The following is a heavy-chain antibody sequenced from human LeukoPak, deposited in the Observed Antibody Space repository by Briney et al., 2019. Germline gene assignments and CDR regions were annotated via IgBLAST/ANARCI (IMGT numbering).Heavy chain of an antibody. J-gene: IGHJ5*02. CDR2: IRSKANSYAT. CDR1: GFTFSSYG. CDR3: TRTPYSGTEP. Sequence: GGSLRLSCAASGFTFSSYGMHWVHQASGKGLEWVGRIRSKANSYATAYAASVKGRFTISRDDSKNTAYLQMNSLKTEDTAVYYCTRTPYSGTEPWGQGTLVTVSS. V-gene: IGHV3-73*01. D-gene: IGHD1-26*01.